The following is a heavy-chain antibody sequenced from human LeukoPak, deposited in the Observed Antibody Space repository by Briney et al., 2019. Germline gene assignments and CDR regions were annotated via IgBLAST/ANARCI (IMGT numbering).Heavy chain of an antibody. CDR3: ARGSITNDDWFDP. J-gene: IGHJ5*02. D-gene: IGHD3-3*01. V-gene: IGHV4-34*01. CDR1: GGSFSGYY. Sequence: SETLSLTCAVYGGSFSGYYWSWIRQPPGKGLEWIGEINHSGSTNYNPSLKSRVTISVDTSKNQFSLKLSSVTAADTAVYYCARGSITNDDWFDPWGQGTLVTVSS. CDR2: INHSGST.